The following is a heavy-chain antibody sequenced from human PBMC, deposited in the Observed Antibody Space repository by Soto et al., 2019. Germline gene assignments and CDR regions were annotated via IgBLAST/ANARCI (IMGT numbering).Heavy chain of an antibody. J-gene: IGHJ4*02. CDR2: ISWNSGSI. CDR3: ASGGSYYYFDY. CDR1: GFTFDDYA. Sequence: EVQLVESGGGLVQPGRSLRLSCAASGFTFDDYAMHWVRQAPGKGLEWVSGISWNSGSIGYADSVKGRFTISRDNAKNYLYLQMNSLRAEDTALYYCASGGSYYYFDYWGQGTLVTVSS. D-gene: IGHD2-15*01. V-gene: IGHV3-9*01.